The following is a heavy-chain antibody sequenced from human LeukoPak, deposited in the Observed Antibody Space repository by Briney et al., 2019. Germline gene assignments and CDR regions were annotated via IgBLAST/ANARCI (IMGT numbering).Heavy chain of an antibody. D-gene: IGHD3-22*01. J-gene: IGHJ4*02. CDR3: ARAPDFNYYDSSGYFDY. Sequence: SETPSLTCAVYGGSFSGYYWSWIRQPPGKGLEWIGEINHSGSTNYNPSLKSRVTISVDTSKNQFSLKLSSVTAADTAVYYCARAPDFNYYDSSGYFDYWGQGTLVTVSS. CDR1: GGSFSGYY. CDR2: INHSGST. V-gene: IGHV4-34*01.